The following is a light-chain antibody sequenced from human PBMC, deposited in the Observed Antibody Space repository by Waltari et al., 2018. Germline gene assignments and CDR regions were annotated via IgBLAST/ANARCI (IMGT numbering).Light chain of an antibody. CDR2: GAS. CDR1: QSVSSH. Sequence: EIVMTQSPVTLSVSPGERATLSCRASQSVSSHLAWYQQKPGQAPSTLIHGASTGATGIPASVSGSGSGTEFTLTISSLQSEDFAIYYCQQYYHWPRTFGQGTTVEIK. CDR3: QQYYHWPRT. J-gene: IGKJ1*01. V-gene: IGKV3-15*01.